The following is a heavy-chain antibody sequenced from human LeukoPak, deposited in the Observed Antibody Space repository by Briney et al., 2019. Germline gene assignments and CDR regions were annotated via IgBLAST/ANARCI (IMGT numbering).Heavy chain of an antibody. Sequence: ASVKVSCKASGGTFSSYAISWVRQAPGQGLEWMGRIIPILGIANYAQKFQGRVTITADKSTSTAYMELSSLRAEDTAVYYCTRAEGIAVSGDWGQGTLVTVSP. CDR1: GGTFSSYA. V-gene: IGHV1-69*04. J-gene: IGHJ4*02. D-gene: IGHD6-19*01. CDR3: TRAEGIAVSGD. CDR2: IIPILGIA.